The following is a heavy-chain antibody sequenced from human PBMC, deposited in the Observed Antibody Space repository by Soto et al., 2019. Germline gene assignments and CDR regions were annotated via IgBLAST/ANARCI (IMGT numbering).Heavy chain of an antibody. CDR3: ARVRDVDTAMVDY. J-gene: IGHJ4*02. CDR1: GGSISSGGYY. D-gene: IGHD5-18*01. Sequence: PSETLSLTCTVSGGSISSGGYYWSWIRQHPGKGLEWIGYIYYSGSTYYNPSLKSRVTMSVDTSKNQFSLKLSSVTAADTAVYYCARVRDVDTAMVDYWGQGTLVTVSS. CDR2: IYYSGST. V-gene: IGHV4-31*03.